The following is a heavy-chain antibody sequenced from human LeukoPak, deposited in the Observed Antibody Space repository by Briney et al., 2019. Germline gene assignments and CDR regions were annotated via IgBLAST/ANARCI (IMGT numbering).Heavy chain of an antibody. CDR1: GGSISSHY. CDR2: IYYTGTS. J-gene: IGHJ3*02. CDR3: ARQGIDAFDI. V-gene: IGHV4-59*08. Sequence: SETLSLTCTVSGGSISSHYWSWIRQPPGKGLEWIAYIYYTGTSNYNPSLKSRVTISVDTSKNQISLRLSSVTAADTAVYYCARQGIDAFDIWAKGTRVTVSS.